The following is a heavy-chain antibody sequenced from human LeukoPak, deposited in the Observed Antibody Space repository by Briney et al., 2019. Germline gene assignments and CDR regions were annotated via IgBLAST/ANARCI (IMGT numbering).Heavy chain of an antibody. D-gene: IGHD6-13*01. J-gene: IGHJ4*02. Sequence: RGSLRLSCAASGFTFSSYGMHWVRQAPGKGLEWVAVIWYDGSNKYYADSVKGRFTISRDNSKNTLYLQMNSLRAEDTAVYYCARERDDSSSWYIDYWGQGTLVTVSS. CDR3: ARERDDSSSWYIDY. V-gene: IGHV3-33*01. CDR1: GFTFSSYG. CDR2: IWYDGSNK.